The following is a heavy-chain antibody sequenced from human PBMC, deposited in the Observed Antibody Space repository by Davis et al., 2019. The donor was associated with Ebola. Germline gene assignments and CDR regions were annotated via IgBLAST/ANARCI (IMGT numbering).Heavy chain of an antibody. D-gene: IGHD1-26*01. CDR1: GGTFSSYA. CDR2: ISAYNGNT. J-gene: IGHJ6*03. V-gene: IGHV1-18*01. CDR3: ARMSGSYYYYYYMDV. Sequence: ASVKVSCKASGGTFSSYAISWVRQAPGQGLEWMGWISAYNGNTNYAQKLQGRVTMTTDTSTSTAYMELRSLRSDDTAVYYCARMSGSYYYYYYMDVWGKGTTVTVSS.